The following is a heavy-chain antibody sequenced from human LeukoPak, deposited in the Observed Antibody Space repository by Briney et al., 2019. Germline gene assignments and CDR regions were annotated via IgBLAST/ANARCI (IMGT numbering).Heavy chain of an antibody. J-gene: IGHJ6*02. CDR3: ASFKKGTLSDYYYGMDV. V-gene: IGHV1-8*01. D-gene: IGHD3-3*01. Sequence: ASVKVSCKASGYTFTSYDINWVRQATGQGLEWMGWMNPNSGNTGYAQKFQGRVTMTRNTSISTANMELSSLRSEDTAVYYCASFKKGTLSDYYYGMDVWGQGTTVTVSS. CDR1: GYTFTSYD. CDR2: MNPNSGNT.